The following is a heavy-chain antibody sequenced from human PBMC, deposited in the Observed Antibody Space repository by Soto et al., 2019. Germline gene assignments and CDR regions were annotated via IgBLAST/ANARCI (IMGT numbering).Heavy chain of an antibody. CDR3: ASDEDSSGYYKGFDP. CDR1: GYTFTSYG. V-gene: IGHV1-18*01. J-gene: IGHJ5*02. Sequence: ASVKVSCKASGYTFTSYGISWVRQAPGQGLEWMGWISAYNGNTNYAQKLQGRVTMTTDTSTSTAYMELRSLRSDDTAVYYCASDEDSSGYYKGFDPWGQGTLVTVSS. D-gene: IGHD3-22*01. CDR2: ISAYNGNT.